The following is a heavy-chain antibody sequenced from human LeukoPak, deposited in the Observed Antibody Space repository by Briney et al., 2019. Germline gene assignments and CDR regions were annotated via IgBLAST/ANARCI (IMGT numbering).Heavy chain of an antibody. CDR2: INHSGST. CDR3: ARDHIVVVTAIEYYYYGMDV. Sequence: RSSETLSLTCAVYGGSFSGYYWSWIRQPPGKGLEWIGEINHSGSTNYNPSLKSRVTISVDTSKNQFSLKLSSVTAADTAVYYCARDHIVVVTAIEYYYYGMDVWGQGTTVTVSS. D-gene: IGHD2-21*02. J-gene: IGHJ6*02. CDR1: GGSFSGYY. V-gene: IGHV4-34*01.